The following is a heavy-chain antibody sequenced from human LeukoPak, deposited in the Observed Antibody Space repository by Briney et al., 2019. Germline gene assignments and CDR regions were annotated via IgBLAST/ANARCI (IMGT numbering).Heavy chain of an antibody. CDR3: ARDGFTIFGVVLGEYNWFDP. V-gene: IGHV1-18*01. CDR1: GYTFTSYG. D-gene: IGHD3-3*01. J-gene: IGHJ5*02. CDR2: ISAYNGNT. Sequence: ASVKVSCTASGYTFTSYGISWVRQAPGQGLEWMGWISAYNGNTNYAQKLQGRVTMTTDTSTSTAYMELRSLRSDDTAVYYCARDGFTIFGVVLGEYNWFDPWGQGTLVTVSS.